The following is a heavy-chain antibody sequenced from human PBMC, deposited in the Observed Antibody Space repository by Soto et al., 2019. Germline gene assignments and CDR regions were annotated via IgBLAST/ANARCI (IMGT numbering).Heavy chain of an antibody. CDR3: ATYSSLDY. J-gene: IGHJ4*02. Sequence: EVQLVETGGGLIQPGGSLRLSCAASGFTISNNYMSWVRQAPGKGLEWVSLIYSGGSTYYADSVKGRFTISRDNSKNTLYLQMNSLRAEDTAVYYCATYSSLDYWGQGTLVTVSS. CDR2: IYSGGST. D-gene: IGHD6-13*01. CDR1: GFTISNNY. V-gene: IGHV3-53*02.